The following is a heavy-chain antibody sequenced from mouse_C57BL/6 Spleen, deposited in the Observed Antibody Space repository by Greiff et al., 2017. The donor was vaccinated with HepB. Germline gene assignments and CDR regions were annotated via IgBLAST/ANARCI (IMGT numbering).Heavy chain of an antibody. CDR1: GYTFTSYW. CDR3: AGRRYWYFDV. J-gene: IGHJ1*03. Sequence: VQLQQPGAELVKPGASVKLSCKASGYTFTSYWMQWVKQRPGQGLEWIGEIDPSDSYTNYNQKFKGKATLTVDTSSSTAYMQLSSLTSEDSAVYYCAGRRYWYFDVWGTGTTVTVSS. V-gene: IGHV1-50*01. CDR2: IDPSDSYT.